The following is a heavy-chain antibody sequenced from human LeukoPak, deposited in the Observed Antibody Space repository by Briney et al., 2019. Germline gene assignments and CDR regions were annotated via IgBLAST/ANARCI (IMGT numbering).Heavy chain of an antibody. CDR3: ARVVRQVRDGMEQWLVRWGAFDI. V-gene: IGHV3-23*01. CDR1: GFTFSSYA. Sequence: GGSLRLSCAASGFTFSSYAMSWVRQAPGKGLEWVSAISGSGGSTYYADSVKGRFTISRDNSKNTLYLQMNSLRAEDTAVYYCARVVRQVRDGMEQWLVRWGAFDIWGQGTMVTVSS. D-gene: IGHD6-19*01. J-gene: IGHJ3*02. CDR2: ISGSGGST.